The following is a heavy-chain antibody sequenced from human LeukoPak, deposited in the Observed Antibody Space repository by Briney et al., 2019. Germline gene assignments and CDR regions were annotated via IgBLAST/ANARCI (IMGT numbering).Heavy chain of an antibody. J-gene: IGHJ4*02. D-gene: IGHD4-11*01. V-gene: IGHV4-34*01. CDR2: INHSGST. Sequence: PSETLSLTCTVSGGPISSHYWSWIRQPPGKGLEWIGEINHSGSTNYNPSLKSRVTISVDTSKNQFSLKLSPVTAADTAVYYCARDFPPLSTVTPVWYFDYWGQGTLVTVSS. CDR1: GGPISSHY. CDR3: ARDFPPLSTVTPVWYFDY.